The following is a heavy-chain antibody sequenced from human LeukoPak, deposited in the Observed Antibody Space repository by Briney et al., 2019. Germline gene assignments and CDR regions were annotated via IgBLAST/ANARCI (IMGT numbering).Heavy chain of an antibody. CDR3: ARRPRPHLSIAARRVYYYGMDV. Sequence: GGSRRLSCAASGFTVSSNYMSWVRQAPGKGVEWVSVIYSGGSTYYADSVKGRFTISRDNSKNTLYLQMNSLRAEDTAVYYCARRPRPHLSIAARRVYYYGMDVWGQGTTVTVSS. V-gene: IGHV3-53*01. J-gene: IGHJ6*02. CDR2: IYSGGST. D-gene: IGHD6-6*01. CDR1: GFTVSSNY.